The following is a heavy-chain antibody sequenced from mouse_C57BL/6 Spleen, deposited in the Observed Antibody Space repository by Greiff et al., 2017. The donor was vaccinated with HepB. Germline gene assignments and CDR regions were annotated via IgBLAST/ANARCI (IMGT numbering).Heavy chain of an antibody. D-gene: IGHD2-5*01. V-gene: IGHV1-62-2*01. J-gene: IGHJ4*01. CDR3: ARHEGAYYSNYGFYAMDY. CDR2: FYPGSGSI. CDR1: GYTFTEYT. Sequence: QVQLQQSGAELVKPGASVKLSCKASGYTFTEYTIHWVKQRSGQGLEWIGWFYPGSGSIKYNEKFKDKATLTADKSSSTVYMELSRLTSEDSAVYFCARHEGAYYSNYGFYAMDYWGQGTSVTVSS.